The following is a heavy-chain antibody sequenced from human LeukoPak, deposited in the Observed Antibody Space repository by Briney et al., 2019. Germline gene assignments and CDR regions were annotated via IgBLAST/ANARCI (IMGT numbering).Heavy chain of an antibody. D-gene: IGHD3-22*01. CDR2: IRGSGGNT. Sequence: GFTFSXXXMSWVRXAPGXXLXGXSTIRGSGGNTYYADSVKGRVTICRDKSKNTLYLQMNSLRAEDTAVYHCAKGSYYYDSADYFDYWGQGTLVTVSS. J-gene: IGHJ4*02. CDR3: AKGSYYYDSADYFDY. V-gene: IGHV3-23*01. CDR1: GFTFSXXX.